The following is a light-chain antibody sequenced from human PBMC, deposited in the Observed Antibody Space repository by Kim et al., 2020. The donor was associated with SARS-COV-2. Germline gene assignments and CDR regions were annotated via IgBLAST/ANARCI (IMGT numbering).Light chain of an antibody. V-gene: IGKV1-16*02. CDR2: AAS. J-gene: IGKJ1*01. Sequence: ASVGDRVTITCRASQDISNYVAWLQQKAGNAPKSLIYAASGLQRGVPSKFSGSGSGTHFTLTINSLQPEDFATYYCQQYHGDPPTFGQGTKVDIK. CDR3: QQYHGDPPT. CDR1: QDISNY.